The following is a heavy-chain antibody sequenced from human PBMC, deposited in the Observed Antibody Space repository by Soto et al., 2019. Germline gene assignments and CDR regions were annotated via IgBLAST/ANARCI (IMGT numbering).Heavy chain of an antibody. CDR2: IPSGGGLK. Sequence: PGGSLTLSCAASGFTFSSFGLHWVRQAPGKGLEWMAVIPSGGGLKYDADPVKGRLTISRDNSKNTLYLQRNSLRAEATAIYYCAKETHSNGYGSYFDYWGQGVLVPVSS. CDR1: GFTFSSFG. CDR3: AKETHSNGYGSYFDY. J-gene: IGHJ4*02. D-gene: IGHD3-22*01. V-gene: IGHV3-30*18.